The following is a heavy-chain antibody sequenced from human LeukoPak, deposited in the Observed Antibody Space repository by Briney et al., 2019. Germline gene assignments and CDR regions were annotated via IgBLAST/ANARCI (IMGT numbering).Heavy chain of an antibody. Sequence: GGSLRLSCAASGFTFSTSWMSWVRQVPGKGLEWVANIKKDGSETYYVDSVKGRFTISRDNAKNSLYLQMNSLRAEDTAMYYCARGRYSGTTYYFDYWGQGALVTVSS. CDR1: GFTFSTSW. CDR3: ARGRYSGTTYYFDY. D-gene: IGHD5-12*01. J-gene: IGHJ4*02. V-gene: IGHV3-7*03. CDR2: IKKDGSET.